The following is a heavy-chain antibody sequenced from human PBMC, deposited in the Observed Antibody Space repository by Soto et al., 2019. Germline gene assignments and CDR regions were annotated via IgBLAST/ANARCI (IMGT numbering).Heavy chain of an antibody. CDR1: GGSVSSDIHY. CDR3: AREHYDFRSVSYYYDMDV. V-gene: IGHV4-61*01. Sequence: AETLCLTCTLSGGSVSSDIHYWSWIRQTPGKGLEWIGYIYYTGSNNYNRSVKGRVTISVDKSRDQVSLRLRYVTRADKAFYYCAREHYDFRSVSYYYDMDVWGQGTKVTVS. CDR2: IYYTGSN. J-gene: IGHJ6*02. D-gene: IGHD3-3*01.